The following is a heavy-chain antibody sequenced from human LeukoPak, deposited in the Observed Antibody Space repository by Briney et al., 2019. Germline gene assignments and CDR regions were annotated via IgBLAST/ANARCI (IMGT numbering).Heavy chain of an antibody. CDR1: GFTFSSYG. CDR2: IWYDGSNK. CDR3: ARDGPTADYFDY. V-gene: IGHV3-33*01. Sequence: GGSLRLSCAASGFTFSSYGMHWVRQAPGKGLEWVAVIWYDGSNKYYADSVKGRFTISRDNSKNTLYLQMNSLRAEDTAVYYCARDGPTADYFDYWGQGTLVTVSS. J-gene: IGHJ4*02.